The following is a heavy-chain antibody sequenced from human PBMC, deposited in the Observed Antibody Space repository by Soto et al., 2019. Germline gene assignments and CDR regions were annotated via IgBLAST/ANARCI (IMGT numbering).Heavy chain of an antibody. J-gene: IGHJ4*02. D-gene: IGHD1-26*01. CDR2: INSDGTIT. CDR1: GFNFSTYW. V-gene: IGHV3-74*01. CDR3: TRDGGGRYYGGFDN. Sequence: EVHLVESGGGLVQPGGCLRLSCATAGFNFSTYWVHWVRQVPGKGLVWVSRINSDGTITDYADSVKGRFTTSRDNAKHTLYLEMSSLRADDTAIYDGTRDGGGRYYGGFDNWGQGTVVTVSS.